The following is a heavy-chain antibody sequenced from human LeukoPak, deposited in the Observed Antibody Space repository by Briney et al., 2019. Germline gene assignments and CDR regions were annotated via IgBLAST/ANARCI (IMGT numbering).Heavy chain of an antibody. D-gene: IGHD2-2*01. CDR1: GFTFSSYG. J-gene: IGHJ4*02. CDR2: IRYDGSNK. CDR3: AKAGDIVVVPAAEIDY. Sequence: GGSLRLSCAASGFTFSSYGMHWVRQAPGKGLEWVAFIRYDGSNKYYADSVKGRFTISRDNSKNTLYLQMNSLRAEDTAVYYCAKAGDIVVVPAAEIDYWGLGTLVTVSS. V-gene: IGHV3-30*02.